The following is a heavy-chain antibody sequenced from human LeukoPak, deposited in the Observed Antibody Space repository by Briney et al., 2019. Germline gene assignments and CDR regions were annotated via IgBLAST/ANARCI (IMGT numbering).Heavy chain of an antibody. D-gene: IGHD6-13*01. CDR1: GGSISSYY. CDR3: ASSRTGGYSSSYFNWFDP. V-gene: IGHV4-59*08. J-gene: IGHJ5*02. Sequence: PSETLSLTCTVSGGSISSYYWSWMRQPPGKGLEWIWYIYYSGSTNYNPSLKSRVTISVDTSKNQFSLKLSSVTAADTAVYYCASSRTGGYSSSYFNWFDPWGQGTLVTVSS. CDR2: IYYSGST.